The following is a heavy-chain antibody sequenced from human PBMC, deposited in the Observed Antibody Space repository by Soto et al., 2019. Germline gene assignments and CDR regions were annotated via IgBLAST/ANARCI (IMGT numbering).Heavy chain of an antibody. CDR1: GGTVNTYE. CDR2: LIPIFGTT. Sequence: QLQLVQSGAEVKKTGSSVKVSCKASGGTVNTYEITWVRQAPGRGPEWMGGLIPIFGTTTYAESFQGRLTITADESTRTVYMELRSLTFEDTAVYYCARVDGDKTFDYWGQGTLVTVSS. D-gene: IGHD2-15*01. J-gene: IGHJ4*02. V-gene: IGHV1-69*01. CDR3: ARVDGDKTFDY.